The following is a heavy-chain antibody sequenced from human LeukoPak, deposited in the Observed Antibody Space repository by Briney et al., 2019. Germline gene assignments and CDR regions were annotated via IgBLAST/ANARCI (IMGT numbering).Heavy chain of an antibody. CDR3: SKHHASYCSSTTCYPHYFDY. CDR1: GGSIRSYY. J-gene: IGHJ4*02. V-gene: IGHV4-59*08. CDR2: MYYSGRT. D-gene: IGHD2-2*01. Sequence: PSETLSLTCTVSGGSIRSYYWSWIRQPPGKRLEWIGYMYYSGRTNYNPSLKSRVTISVDTSKNQFSLKLSSVTAADAAVYYCSKHHASYCSSTTCYPHYFDYWGQGTLVTVSS.